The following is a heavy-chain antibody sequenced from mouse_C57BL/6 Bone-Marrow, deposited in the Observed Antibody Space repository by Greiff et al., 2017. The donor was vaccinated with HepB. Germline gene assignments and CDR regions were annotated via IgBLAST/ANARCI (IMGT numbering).Heavy chain of an antibody. CDR3: ARKISNRYDFDY. CDR1: GYTFTDYY. V-gene: IGHV1-19*01. CDR2: INPYNGGT. D-gene: IGHD2-14*01. Sequence: VQLQQSGPVLVKPGASVKMSCKASGYTFTDYYMNWVKQSHGKSLEWIGVINPYNGGTSYNQKFKGKATLTVDKSSSTAYMELNSLTSEDSAVDYGARKISNRYDFDYWGQGTTRTVSS. J-gene: IGHJ2*01.